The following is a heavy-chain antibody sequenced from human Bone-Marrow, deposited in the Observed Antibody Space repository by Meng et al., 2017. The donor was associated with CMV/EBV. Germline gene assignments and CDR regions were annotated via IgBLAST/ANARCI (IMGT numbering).Heavy chain of an antibody. CDR2: INADESSV. Sequence: GESLKIPCVASGFTFTNHYMHWVRQAPGKGLVWVSRINADESSVSYADSVKGRFTISRDNAKNILYLQMNSPRVEDTAVYYCAREWSSSGALLAYWGQGTRVTGSS. V-gene: IGHV3-74*01. CDR3: AREWSSSGALLAY. D-gene: IGHD3-22*01. CDR1: GFTFTNHY. J-gene: IGHJ4*02.